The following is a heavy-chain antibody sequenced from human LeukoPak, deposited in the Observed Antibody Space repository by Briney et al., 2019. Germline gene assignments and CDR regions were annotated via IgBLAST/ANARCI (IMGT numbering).Heavy chain of an antibody. J-gene: IGHJ6*02. D-gene: IGHD1-1*01. V-gene: IGHV4-4*02. Sequence: SGTLSLTCAVSGGSISSSNWWSWVRQPPGKGLEWIGEIYHSGSTNYNPSLKSRVTISVDKSKNQFSLKLSSVTAADTAVYYCARWAGWNDGYYYYGMDVWGQGTTVTVSS. CDR3: ARWAGWNDGYYYYGMDV. CDR2: IYHSGST. CDR1: GGSISSSNW.